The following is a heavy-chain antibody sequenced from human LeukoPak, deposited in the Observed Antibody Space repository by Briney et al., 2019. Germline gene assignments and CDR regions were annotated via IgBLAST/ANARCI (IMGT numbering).Heavy chain of an antibody. V-gene: IGHV4-59*01. J-gene: IGHJ6*03. Sequence: PSETLSLTCTVSGGSISSYCWSWVRHPPGEGLEWIGFVYYTGSTNYSPSLKSRVTISVDTSKNQFSLKLRSVTAADTAVYYCARTVGSTVTTGVRYYYYYMDVWGKGTTVTISS. CDR3: ARTVGSTVTTGVRYYYYYMDV. CDR1: GGSISSYC. D-gene: IGHD4-17*01. CDR2: VYYTGST.